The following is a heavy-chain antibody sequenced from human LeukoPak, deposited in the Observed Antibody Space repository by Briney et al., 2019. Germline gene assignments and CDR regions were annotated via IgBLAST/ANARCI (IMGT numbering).Heavy chain of an antibody. D-gene: IGHD3-22*01. CDR3: AKDLSAKDLTTYYYDSSGYYYPGD. CDR1: GFAFSNYG. CDR2: ISNDGSEK. J-gene: IGHJ4*02. Sequence: GGSLRLSCAASGFAFSNYGIYWVRQAPGKGLEWVTVISNDGSEKYSADSVKGRFSISRDNSKNTVYLQMDSLRPDDTAMYYCAKDLSAKDLTTYYYDSSGYYYPGDWGQGTLVTVSS. V-gene: IGHV3-30*18.